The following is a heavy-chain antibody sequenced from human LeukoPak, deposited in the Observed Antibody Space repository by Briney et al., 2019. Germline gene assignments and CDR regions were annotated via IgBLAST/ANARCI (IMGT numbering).Heavy chain of an antibody. J-gene: IGHJ3*02. CDR3: ARDYPYYYDSSGYYSTRGDAFDI. Sequence: ASVKVSCKASGYTFTSYGISWVRQAPGHGLEWMGWISAYNGNTNYAQKLQGRVTMTTDTSTSTAYMELRSLRSDDTAVYYCARDYPYYYDSSGYYSTRGDAFDIWGQGTMVTVSS. V-gene: IGHV1-18*01. CDR2: ISAYNGNT. CDR1: GYTFTSYG. D-gene: IGHD3-22*01.